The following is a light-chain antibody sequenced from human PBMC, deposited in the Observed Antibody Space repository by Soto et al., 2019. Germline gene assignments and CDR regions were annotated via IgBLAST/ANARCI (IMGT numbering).Light chain of an antibody. Sequence: QSALTQPPSASGSPGQSVTISCTGTSSDVGGYNYVSWYQQYPGKAPKLIIYDVSDRPSGVPDRFSGSKSGNTASLTVSGLQVEDEADYYCCSYAGSTSVFGTGTKLTVL. CDR1: SSDVGGYNY. CDR3: CSYAGSTSV. CDR2: DVS. J-gene: IGLJ1*01. V-gene: IGLV2-8*01.